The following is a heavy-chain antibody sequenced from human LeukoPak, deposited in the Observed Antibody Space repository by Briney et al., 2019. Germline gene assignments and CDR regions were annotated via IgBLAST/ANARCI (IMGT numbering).Heavy chain of an antibody. V-gene: IGHV4-4*02. CDR2: IYHSGST. D-gene: IGHD5-24*01. CDR1: GGSISSSNW. J-gene: IGHJ6*03. CDR3: ARAPGDGYKPPGYYYYMDV. Sequence: PSETLSLTCAVSGGSISSSNWWSWVRQPPGKGLEWIGEIYHSGSTNYNPSLKSRVTISVDKSKNQFSLKLSSVTAADTAVYYCARAPGDGYKPPGYYYYMDVWGKGTTVTVSS.